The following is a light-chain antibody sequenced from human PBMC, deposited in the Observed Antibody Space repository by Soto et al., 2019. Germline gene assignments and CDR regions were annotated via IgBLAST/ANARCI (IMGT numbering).Light chain of an antibody. J-gene: IGLJ2*01. CDR1: SSDVGGYNY. Sequence: QSVLTQPASVSGSPGQSITISCTGTSSDVGGYNYVSWYQQHPGKAPKLMIYDVSNRPSGVSNRFSGSKSGNTASLTISGPQAEDEDDYYCSSYTSSSVVFGGGTQLTVL. V-gene: IGLV2-14*01. CDR2: DVS. CDR3: SSYTSSSVV.